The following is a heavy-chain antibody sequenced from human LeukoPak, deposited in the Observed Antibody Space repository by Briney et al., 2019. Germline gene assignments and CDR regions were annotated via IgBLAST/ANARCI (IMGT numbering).Heavy chain of an antibody. J-gene: IGHJ4*01. Sequence: ASVKVSCKASGYTFTSYGISWVRQAPGQGLEWMGWISAYNGNTNYAQKLQGRVTMTTDTSTSTAYMELRSLRSDDTAVYYCARETHYCSGGSCYPHYFDYWGQEPWSPSPQ. CDR2: ISAYNGNT. D-gene: IGHD2-15*01. V-gene: IGHV1-18*01. CDR1: GYTFTSYG. CDR3: ARETHYCSGGSCYPHYFDY.